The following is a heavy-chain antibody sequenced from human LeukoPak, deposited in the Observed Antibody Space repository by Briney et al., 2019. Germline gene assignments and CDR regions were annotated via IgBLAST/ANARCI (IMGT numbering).Heavy chain of an antibody. J-gene: IGHJ4*02. CDR2: ISSSSSSYI. D-gene: IGHD6-13*01. V-gene: IGHV3-21*01. CDR3: ARSYVAAAGTPY. CDR1: GFTFSSYS. Sequence: GGSLRLSCAASGFTFSSYSMNWVRQAPGKGLEWVSSISSSSSSYIYYADSVKGRFTISRDNAKNSLYLQMNSLRAEDTAVYYCARSYVAAAGTPYWGQGTLVTVSS.